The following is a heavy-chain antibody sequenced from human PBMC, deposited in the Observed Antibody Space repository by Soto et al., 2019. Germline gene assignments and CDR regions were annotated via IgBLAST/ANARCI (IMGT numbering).Heavy chain of an antibody. D-gene: IGHD4-17*01. CDR3: ARSDGPLGDY. CDR1: GYTFTGYA. V-gene: IGHV1-3*01. J-gene: IGHJ4*02. Sequence: EASVKVSCKAPGYTFTGYAMHWVRQAPGQRLEWMGWINAGNGNTKYSQKFQGRVTITRDTSASTAYMELSSLRSEDTAVYYCARSDGPLGDYWGQGTLVTVSS. CDR2: INAGNGNT.